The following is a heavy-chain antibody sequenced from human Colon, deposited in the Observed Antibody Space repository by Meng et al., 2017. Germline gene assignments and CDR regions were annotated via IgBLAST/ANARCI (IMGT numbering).Heavy chain of an antibody. CDR1: GGSISSGDYY. CDR2: IYYSGST. CDR3: ARDRKHYGERGWFDP. D-gene: IGHD4-17*01. Sequence: QVQLHESCPGLVQPSQPLSLTCTVSGGSISSGDYYWSWIRQPPGKGLEWIGYIYYSGSTYSNASLKSRVTISIDRSKNQFSLKLSSVTAADTAVYYCARDRKHYGERGWFDPWGQGTLVTVSS. J-gene: IGHJ5*02. V-gene: IGHV4-30-4*01.